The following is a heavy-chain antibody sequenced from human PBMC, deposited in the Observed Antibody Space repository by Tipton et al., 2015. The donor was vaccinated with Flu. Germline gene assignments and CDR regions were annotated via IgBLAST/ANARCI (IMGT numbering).Heavy chain of an antibody. CDR2: ISSSLSTI. CDR3: SRAVGSSSSY. J-gene: IGHJ4*02. V-gene: IGHV3-48*04. Sequence: GSLRLSCAASGFTFSSYSMNWVRQAPGQGLEWISYISSSLSTIYYADSVKGRFTISRDNAKNSLYLQMSSLRAEDTAVYYCSRAVGSSSSYWGQGTLVTVSS. D-gene: IGHD6-6*01. CDR1: GFTFSSYS.